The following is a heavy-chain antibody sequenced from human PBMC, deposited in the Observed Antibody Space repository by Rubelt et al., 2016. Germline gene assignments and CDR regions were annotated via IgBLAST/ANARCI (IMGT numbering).Heavy chain of an antibody. V-gene: IGHV4-39*01. J-gene: IGHJ4*02. CDR1: GGSISSSSYY. D-gene: IGHD4-17*01. CDR2: IYYSGST. Sequence: QLQLQESGPGLVKPSATLSLTCTVSGGSISSSSYYWGWIRQPPGKGLEWLGSIYYSGSTYYNPVLKGRVMSAVDTSKNQFALKLRSVTAADTAVYYCARIWGTTVTLDYFDYWGQGTLVTVSS. CDR3: ARIWGTTVTLDYFDY.